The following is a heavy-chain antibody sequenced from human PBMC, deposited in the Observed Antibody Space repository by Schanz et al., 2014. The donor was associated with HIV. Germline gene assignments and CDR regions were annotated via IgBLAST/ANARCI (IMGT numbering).Heavy chain of an antibody. CDR1: VGSFSGYY. CDR2: INHLGST. Sequence: QVQLQQWGAGLLKPSETLSLTCAVYVGSFSGYYWSWIRQPPGKELEWIGEINHLGSTNYNPSLKSRVAMAVDTSKNQFPLRLNSVPAADTAVYYCARVPYCRSPMCYDWYFDLWGRGTLVTVSS. CDR3: ARVPYCRSPMCYDWYFDL. J-gene: IGHJ2*01. V-gene: IGHV4-34*02. D-gene: IGHD2-2*01.